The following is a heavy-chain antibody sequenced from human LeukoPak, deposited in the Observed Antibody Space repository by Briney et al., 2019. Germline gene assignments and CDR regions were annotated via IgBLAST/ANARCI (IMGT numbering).Heavy chain of an antibody. CDR3: ARDALARHRPQMSLDY. V-gene: IGHV3-33*01. CDR1: GFTFSCYG. CDR2: IWYDGSDK. Sequence: PGGSLRLSCAASGFTFSCYGFHWVRQAPGKGLEWVAVIWYDGSDKYYGDSVKGRFTISRDNSENTVHLQMNSLTAEDTAVYYCARDALARHRPQMSLDYWGQGTLVTVSS. J-gene: IGHJ4*02.